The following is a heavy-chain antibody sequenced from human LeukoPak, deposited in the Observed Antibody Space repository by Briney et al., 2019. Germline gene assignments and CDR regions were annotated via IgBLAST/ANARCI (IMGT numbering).Heavy chain of an antibody. J-gene: IGHJ4*02. CDR1: GYSFTSYW. Sequence: GQSLRTSSKGSGYSFTSYWIAWVRKMPGKGLEWVGIIYPGDSETRYSPSFQGQVTISADKSISTAYLQWSSLKASDTAMYYCARLYNWNDGFDYWGQGPVVTVTS. CDR3: ARLYNWNDGFDY. CDR2: IYPGDSET. V-gene: IGHV5-51*01. D-gene: IGHD1-1*01.